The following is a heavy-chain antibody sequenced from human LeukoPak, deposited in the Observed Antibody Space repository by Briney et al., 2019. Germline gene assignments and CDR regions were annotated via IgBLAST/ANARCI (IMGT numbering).Heavy chain of an antibody. J-gene: IGHJ6*03. Sequence: PSETLSLTCTVSGGSISSSSYYWGWIRQPPGKGLEWIGNIYYRGSTYYNPSLKSRLTISVDTSRNQFSLKLSSVTAADTAVYYCARVEEGYGSGRRENYYYYYMDVWGKGTTVTISS. CDR2: IYYRGST. CDR3: ARVEEGYGSGRRENYYYYYMDV. CDR1: GGSISSSSYY. D-gene: IGHD3-10*01. V-gene: IGHV4-39*01.